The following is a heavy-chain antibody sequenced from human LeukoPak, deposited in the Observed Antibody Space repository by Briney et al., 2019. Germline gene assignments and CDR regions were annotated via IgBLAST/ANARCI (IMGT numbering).Heavy chain of an antibody. CDR3: ARWDSSGWNHY. D-gene: IGHD6-19*01. CDR1: GFTFSSYS. CDR2: ISDSSSTI. V-gene: IGHV3-48*02. Sequence: GGSLRLSCAVSGFTFSSYSMNWVRQAPGKGLEWVSYISDSSSTIYSAESVKGRFTISRDNAKNSLYLQMNNLRDEDTAVYYCARWDSSGWNHYWGQGTLVTISS. J-gene: IGHJ4*02.